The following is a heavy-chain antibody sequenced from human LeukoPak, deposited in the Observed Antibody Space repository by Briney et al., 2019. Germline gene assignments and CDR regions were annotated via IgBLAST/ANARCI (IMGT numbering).Heavy chain of an antibody. CDR2: IYYSGST. Sequence: SETLSLTCTVSGGSISSSSYSWGWIRQPPGKGLEWIGSIYYSGSTYYNPSLKSRVTISVDTSKNQFSLKLSSVTAADTAVYYCARHSIVGATTKDFDYWGQGTLVTVSS. V-gene: IGHV4-39*01. CDR1: GGSISSSSYS. J-gene: IGHJ4*02. D-gene: IGHD1-26*01. CDR3: ARHSIVGATTKDFDY.